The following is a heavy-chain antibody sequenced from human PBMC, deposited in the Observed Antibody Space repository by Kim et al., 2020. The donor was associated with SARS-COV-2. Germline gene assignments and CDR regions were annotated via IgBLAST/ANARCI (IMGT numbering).Heavy chain of an antibody. Sequence: VKGRFTISRDESENTLYLQMNSLKTEDTAVYYCTTEWHASSWYDYFYGVDVWGQGTTVTVSS. V-gene: IGHV3-15*01. J-gene: IGHJ6*02. CDR3: TTEWHASSWYDYFYGVDV. D-gene: IGHD6-13*01.